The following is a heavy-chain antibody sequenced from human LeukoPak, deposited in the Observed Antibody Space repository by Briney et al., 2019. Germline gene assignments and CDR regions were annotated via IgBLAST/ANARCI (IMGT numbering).Heavy chain of an antibody. CDR1: GFTFSSYS. CDR2: ISSSSSYI. CDR3: AGDPVAKGYFDL. D-gene: IGHD2-21*01. Sequence: GGSLRLSCAASGFTFSSYSMNWVRQAPGKGLEWVSSISSSSSYIYYADSVKGRFTISRDNAKNSLYLQMNSLRAEDTAVYYCAGDPVAKGYFDLWGRGTLVTVSS. V-gene: IGHV3-21*01. J-gene: IGHJ2*01.